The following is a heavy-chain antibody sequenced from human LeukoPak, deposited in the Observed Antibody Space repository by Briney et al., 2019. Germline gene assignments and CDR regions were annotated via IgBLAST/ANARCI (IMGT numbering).Heavy chain of an antibody. CDR2: IYIDGTT. D-gene: IGHD6-13*01. Sequence: GGSLRLSCAASGFIVSHNYMTWVRQAPGKGLEWISVIYIDGTTYYSDSVKGRFTISRDQANNTLYLQMNTLRDEDTAVYYCARGPRYSFYWGQGTLVSVSS. J-gene: IGHJ4*02. CDR1: GFIVSHNY. V-gene: IGHV3-53*01. CDR3: ARGPRYSFY.